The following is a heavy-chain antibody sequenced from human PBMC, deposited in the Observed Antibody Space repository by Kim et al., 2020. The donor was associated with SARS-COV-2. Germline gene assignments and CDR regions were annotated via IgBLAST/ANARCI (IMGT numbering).Heavy chain of an antibody. D-gene: IGHD5-18*01. CDR3: ARRLLRGYSYGYSG. Sequence: NPSLKSRVTRSVDTSKNQFSLKLSSVTAADTAVYYCARRLLRGYSYGYSGWGQGTLVTVSS. V-gene: IGHV4-34*01. J-gene: IGHJ4*02.